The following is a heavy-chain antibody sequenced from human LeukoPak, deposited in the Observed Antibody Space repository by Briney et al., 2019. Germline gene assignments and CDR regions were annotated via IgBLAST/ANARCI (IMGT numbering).Heavy chain of an antibody. Sequence: SETLSLTCAVYGGSFSSYYWSWIRQPPGKGLEWIGEINHSGSTNYNPSLKSRVTISVDTSKNQFSLKLSSVTAADTAVYYCARGHEYSSSWYFADWFDPWGQGTLVTVSS. V-gene: IGHV4-34*01. CDR1: GGSFSSYY. CDR2: INHSGST. CDR3: ARGHEYSSSWYFADWFDP. J-gene: IGHJ5*02. D-gene: IGHD6-13*01.